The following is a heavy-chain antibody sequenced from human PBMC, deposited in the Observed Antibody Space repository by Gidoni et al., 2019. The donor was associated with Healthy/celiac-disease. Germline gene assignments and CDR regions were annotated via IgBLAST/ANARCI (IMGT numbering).Heavy chain of an antibody. Sequence: EVQLLESGGGLVQPGGSLRLVCAASGCTFSSYAMSLVRQAPGKGLEWVSAISGSGGSTYYADSVKGRFTISRDNSKNTLYLQMNSLRAEDTAVYYCAKVLVGATYFDYWGQGTLVTVSS. J-gene: IGHJ4*02. V-gene: IGHV3-23*01. CDR3: AKVLVGATYFDY. D-gene: IGHD1-26*01. CDR1: GCTFSSYA. CDR2: ISGSGGST.